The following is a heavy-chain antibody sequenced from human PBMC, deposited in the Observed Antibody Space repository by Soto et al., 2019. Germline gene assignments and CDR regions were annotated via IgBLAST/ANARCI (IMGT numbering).Heavy chain of an antibody. CDR3: ARDHPLGPHGYYYGMDV. Sequence: QVQLQESGPGLVKPSQTLSLTCTVSGGSISSGGYYWSWIRQHPGKGLEWIGYIYYSGSTYYNPSLKSRVTISVDTSKNQFSLKLSSVTAADTAVYYCARDHPLGPHGYYYGMDVWGQGTTVTVSS. V-gene: IGHV4-31*03. CDR2: IYYSGST. CDR1: GGSISSGGYY. J-gene: IGHJ6*02.